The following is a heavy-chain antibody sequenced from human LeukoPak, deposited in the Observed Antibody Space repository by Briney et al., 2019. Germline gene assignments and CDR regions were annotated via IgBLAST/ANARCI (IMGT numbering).Heavy chain of an antibody. D-gene: IGHD4-11*01. Sequence: PSQTLSLTCAVSGGSISSGGYSWSWIRQPPGKGLEWIGYIYHSGSTYYNPSLKSRVTISVDTSKNQFSLKLSSVTAADTAVYYCARMTTVKTYYYYGMDVWSQGTTVTVSS. CDR2: IYHSGST. CDR3: ARMTTVKTYYYYGMDV. CDR1: GGSISSGGYS. J-gene: IGHJ6*02. V-gene: IGHV4-30-2*01.